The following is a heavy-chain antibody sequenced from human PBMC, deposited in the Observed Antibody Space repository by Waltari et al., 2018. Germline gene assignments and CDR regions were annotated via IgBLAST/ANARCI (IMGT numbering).Heavy chain of an antibody. V-gene: IGHV4-39*07. J-gene: IGHJ4*02. Sequence: QLQLQESGPGLVKPSETLSLTCTVSGGSISSSSYSWGWIRQPPGKGLEWIGSIYYSGSTFYDQSLKMRVTISVDTSKNQFSLKLRSVTAADTAVYYCARADLFWGQGTLVTVSS. CDR3: ARADLF. CDR2: IYYSGST. CDR1: GGSISSSSYS.